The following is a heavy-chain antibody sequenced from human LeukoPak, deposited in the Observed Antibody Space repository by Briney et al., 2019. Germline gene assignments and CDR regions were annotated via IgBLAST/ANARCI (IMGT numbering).Heavy chain of an antibody. Sequence: SVKVSFKASGYTFTSYDISWVRQAPGQGLEWMGGIIPMFGTVNYEQKFQGRVTIIADKFTSTAYMELSSLRFEDTAMYYCARDQKVGATPYFGMDVWGQGTTVTVSS. J-gene: IGHJ6*02. CDR2: IIPMFGTV. CDR3: ARDQKVGATPYFGMDV. D-gene: IGHD1-26*01. CDR1: GYTFTSYD. V-gene: IGHV1-69*06.